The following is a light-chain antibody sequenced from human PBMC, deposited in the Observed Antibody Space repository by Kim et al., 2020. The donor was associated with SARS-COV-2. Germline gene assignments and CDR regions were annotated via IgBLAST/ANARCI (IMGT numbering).Light chain of an antibody. V-gene: IGLV3-1*01. CDR1: KLGDKY. J-gene: IGLJ2*01. CDR3: QAWDSSTDVV. CDR2: QDS. Sequence: SYELTQPPSVSVSPGQTASITCSGDKLGDKYACWYQQKPGQSPVLVIYQDSKRPSGIPERFSGSNSGNTATLTISGHQAMDEADYYCQAWDSSTDVVVGG.